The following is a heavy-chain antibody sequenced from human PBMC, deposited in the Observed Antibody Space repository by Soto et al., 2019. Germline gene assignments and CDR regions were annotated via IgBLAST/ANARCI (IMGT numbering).Heavy chain of an antibody. CDR3: ASTLRYFDWLLSPYAFDI. Sequence: GASVKVSCKASGGTFSSYAISWVRQAPGQGLEWMGGIIPIFGTANYAQKLQGRVTMTTDTSTSTAYMELRSLRSDDTAVYYCASTLRYFDWLLSPYAFDIWGQGTMVTVSS. D-gene: IGHD3-9*01. CDR2: IIPIFGTA. J-gene: IGHJ3*02. CDR1: GGTFSSYA. V-gene: IGHV1-69*05.